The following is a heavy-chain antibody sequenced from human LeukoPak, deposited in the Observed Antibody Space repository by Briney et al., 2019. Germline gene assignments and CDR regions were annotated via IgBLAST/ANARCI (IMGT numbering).Heavy chain of an antibody. CDR2: IYYSGST. CDR3: ARVRGPNYYGSGSYSLNAFDI. D-gene: IGHD3-10*01. CDR1: GGSFSGYY. V-gene: IGHV4-59*12. Sequence: SETLSLTCAVYGGSFSGYYWSWIRQPPGKGLEWIGYIYYSGSTNYNPSLKSRVTISVDTSKNQFSLELSSVTAADTAVYYCARVRGPNYYGSGSYSLNAFDIWGQGTMVTVSS. J-gene: IGHJ3*02.